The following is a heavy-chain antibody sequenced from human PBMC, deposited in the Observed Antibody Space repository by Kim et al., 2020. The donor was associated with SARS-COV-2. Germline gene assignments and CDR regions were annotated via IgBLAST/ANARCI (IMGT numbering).Heavy chain of an antibody. CDR1: GDSISSSSYY. CDR2: FYYSGNN. J-gene: IGHJ4*02. CDR3: ARLLKCVLWCPDY. D-gene: IGHD2-21*01. Sequence: SETLSLTCTVSGDSISSSSYYWGWIRQPPGKGREWIGNFYYSGNNYYNPSPKSRVPLSVYTPKNQFSLMLSPVTAPATLLYDSARLLKCVLWCPDYWVKG. V-gene: IGHV4-39*01.